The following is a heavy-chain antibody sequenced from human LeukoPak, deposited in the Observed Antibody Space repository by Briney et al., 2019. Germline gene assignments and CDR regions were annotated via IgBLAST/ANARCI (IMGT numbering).Heavy chain of an antibody. V-gene: IGHV3-74*01. CDR3: ASTIAVAATDY. J-gene: IGHJ4*02. D-gene: IGHD6-19*01. CDR2: INSDGSST. CDR1: GFTFSSYW. Sequence: PGGSLRLSCAASGFTFSSYWMHWVRQAPGKGLVWVSRINSDGSSTSYADSVKGRFTIPRDNAKNTLYLQMNSLRAEDTAAYYCASTIAVAATDYWGQGTLVTVSS.